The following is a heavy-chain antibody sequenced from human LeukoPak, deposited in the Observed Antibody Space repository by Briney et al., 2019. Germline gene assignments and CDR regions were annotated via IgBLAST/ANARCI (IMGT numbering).Heavy chain of an antibody. D-gene: IGHD3-22*01. CDR3: AREPTMIYAFDI. CDR1: GFTFSTYT. J-gene: IGHJ3*02. CDR2: ISSSSSYI. Sequence: PGGSLRLSCAASGFTFSTYTMNWVRQAPGKGLEWVSSISSSSSYIYYVDSVKGRFTISRDNAKNSLYLQMNSLRAEDTAVYYCAREPTMIYAFDIWGQGTMVTVSS. V-gene: IGHV3-21*01.